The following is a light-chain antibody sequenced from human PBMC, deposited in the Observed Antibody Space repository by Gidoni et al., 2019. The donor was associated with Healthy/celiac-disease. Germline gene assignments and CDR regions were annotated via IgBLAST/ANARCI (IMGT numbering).Light chain of an antibody. CDR2: WAS. CDR1: QSVLYSSNNKHY. Sequence: DIVMTQAPDSLAVSLGERATINCKSRQSVLYSSNNKHYLAWYQQKPGQPPKLLISWASTRESGVPDRFSGSGSGTDFTLTISSLQAEDVAVYYCQQYYSTPLTFGQGTKVEIK. CDR3: QQYYSTPLT. J-gene: IGKJ1*01. V-gene: IGKV4-1*01.